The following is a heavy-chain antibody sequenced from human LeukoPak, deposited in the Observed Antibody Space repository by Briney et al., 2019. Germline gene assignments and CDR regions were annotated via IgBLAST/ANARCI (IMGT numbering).Heavy chain of an antibody. CDR3: ARDRAVATIGGVDY. Sequence: ASVKVSCKASGYTFIGYYMHWVRQAPGQGLEWMGWISPNSGGTNYAQKFQGRVTMTRDTSISTAYMELSSLRSDDTAVYYCARDRAVATIGGVDYWGQGTLVTVSS. D-gene: IGHD5-12*01. J-gene: IGHJ4*02. CDR1: GYTFIGYY. V-gene: IGHV1-2*02. CDR2: ISPNSGGT.